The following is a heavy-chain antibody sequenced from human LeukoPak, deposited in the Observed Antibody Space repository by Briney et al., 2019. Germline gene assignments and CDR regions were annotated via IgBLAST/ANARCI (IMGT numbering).Heavy chain of an antibody. CDR3: AKAPLAYGDSSPYYYYGMDV. CDR1: GFTFSSYG. D-gene: IGHD4-17*01. Sequence: GSLRLSCAASGFTFSSYGMHWVRQAPGKGLEWVAVISYDGSNKYYADSVKGRFTISRDNSKNTLYLQMNSLRAEDTAVYYCAKAPLAYGDSSPYYYYGMDVWGQGTTVTVSS. J-gene: IGHJ6*02. CDR2: ISYDGSNK. V-gene: IGHV3-30*18.